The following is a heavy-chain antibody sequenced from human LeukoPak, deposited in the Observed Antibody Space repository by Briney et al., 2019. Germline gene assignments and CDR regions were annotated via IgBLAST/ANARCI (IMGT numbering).Heavy chain of an antibody. V-gene: IGHV3-23*01. D-gene: IGHD5-18*01. J-gene: IGHJ4*02. CDR2: ISGSGGST. Sequence: GVSLRLSGAASGFTFSNYAMSWVRQAPGKGLEWVSGISGSGGSTYYADSVKGHFTISRDNSKNTLYLQMNSLRAEDTAIYYCAKDLIAYSYGYAGRSNFDYWGQGTLVTVSS. CDR3: AKDLIAYSYGYAGRSNFDY. CDR1: GFTFSNYA.